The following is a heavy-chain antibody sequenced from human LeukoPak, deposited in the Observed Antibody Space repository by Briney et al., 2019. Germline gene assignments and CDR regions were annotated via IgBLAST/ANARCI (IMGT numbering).Heavy chain of an antibody. CDR1: GFTFSSYA. CDR3: AREHTVRGVTTTDY. J-gene: IGHJ4*02. D-gene: IGHD3-10*01. V-gene: IGHV3-64*01. CDR2: ISSNGGST. Sequence: GGSLRLSCAASGFTFSSYAMHWVRQAPGKGLEYVSAISSNGGSTYYANSVKGRFTISRDNAKNSLYLQMNSLRAEDTAVYYCAREHTVRGVTTTDYWGQGTLVTVSS.